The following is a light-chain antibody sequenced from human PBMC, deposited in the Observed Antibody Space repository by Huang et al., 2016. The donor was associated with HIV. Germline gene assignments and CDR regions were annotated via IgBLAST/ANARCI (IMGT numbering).Light chain of an antibody. CDR1: QSVSSN. CDR2: GAS. Sequence: EIVMTQSPGTLSVSPGERATLSCRASQSVSSNLAWYQQTPGQAPRLLIYGASSRAANIPARFSGSGSGTEFTLTISSLQSEDFAVYYCHQYNNWSPWTFGQGTKVEI. J-gene: IGKJ1*01. CDR3: HQYNNWSPWT. V-gene: IGKV3-15*01.